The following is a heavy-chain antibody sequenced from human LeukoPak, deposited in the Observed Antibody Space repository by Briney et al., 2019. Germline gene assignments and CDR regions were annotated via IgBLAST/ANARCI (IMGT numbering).Heavy chain of an antibody. D-gene: IGHD2-15*01. Sequence: ASVKVSCKASGYTFTSYDINWVRQATGQGLEWMGWMNPNSGNAGYAQKFQGRVTMTRNTSISTAYMELSSLRSEDTAVYYCAREVVVAGDAFDIWGQGTMVTVSS. CDR1: GYTFTSYD. CDR3: AREVVVAGDAFDI. J-gene: IGHJ3*02. CDR2: MNPNSGNA. V-gene: IGHV1-8*01.